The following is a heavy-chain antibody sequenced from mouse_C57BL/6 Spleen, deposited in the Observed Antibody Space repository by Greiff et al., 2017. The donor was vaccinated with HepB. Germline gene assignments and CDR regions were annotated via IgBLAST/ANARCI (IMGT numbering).Heavy chain of an antibody. CDR1: GYAFTNYL. V-gene: IGHV1-54*01. CDR3: ARGTAQATAY. D-gene: IGHD3-2*02. CDR2: INPGSGGT. Sequence: VQLQQSGAELVRPGTSVKVSCKASGYAFTNYLIEWVKQRPGQGLEWIGVINPGSGGTNYNEKFKGKATLTADKSSSTAYMQLSSLTSEDSAVYFCARGTAQATAYWGQGTLVTVSA. J-gene: IGHJ3*01.